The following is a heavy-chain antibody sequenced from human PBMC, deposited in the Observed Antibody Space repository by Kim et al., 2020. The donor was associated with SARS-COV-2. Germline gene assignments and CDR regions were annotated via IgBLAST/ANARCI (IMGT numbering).Heavy chain of an antibody. CDR3: AKLRKIAAAGDPTGLNSRTGYYFDY. Sequence: GGSLRLSCAASGFTFSSYGMHWVRQAPGKGLEWVAVISYDGSNKYYADSVKGRFTISRDNSKNTLYLQMNSLRAEDTAVYYCAKLRKIAAAGDPTGLNSRTGYYFDYWGQGTLVTVSS. D-gene: IGHD6-13*01. CDR1: GFTFSSYG. V-gene: IGHV3-30*18. J-gene: IGHJ4*02. CDR2: ISYDGSNK.